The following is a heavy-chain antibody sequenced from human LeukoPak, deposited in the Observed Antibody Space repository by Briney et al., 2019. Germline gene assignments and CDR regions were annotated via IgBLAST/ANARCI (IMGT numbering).Heavy chain of an antibody. CDR3: ARRGYYYDGSGYLDY. D-gene: IGHD3-22*01. J-gene: IGHJ4*02. Sequence: SETLSLTCAVSGGSISSSNWWSWVRQPPGKGLEWIGEIYHSGSTNYNPSLKSRVTISVDKSKNQFSLKLSPVTAADTAVYYCARRGYYYDGSGYLDYWGQGTLVTVSS. CDR1: GGSISSSNW. V-gene: IGHV4-4*02. CDR2: IYHSGST.